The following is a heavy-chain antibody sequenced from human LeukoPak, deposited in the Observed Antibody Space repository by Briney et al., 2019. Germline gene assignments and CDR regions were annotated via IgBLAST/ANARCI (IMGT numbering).Heavy chain of an antibody. J-gene: IGHJ4*02. CDR3: AKGTYYYDSSRLYSDY. D-gene: IGHD3-22*01. V-gene: IGHV3-30*02. CDR2: IRYGGSNK. Sequence: GGSLRLSCAASGFTFSSYAMHWVRQAPGKGLEWVAFIRYGGSNKYYADSVKGRFTISRDNSKNTLYLQMNSLRAEDTAVYYCAKGTYYYDSSRLYSDYWGQGTLVTVSS. CDR1: GFTFSSYA.